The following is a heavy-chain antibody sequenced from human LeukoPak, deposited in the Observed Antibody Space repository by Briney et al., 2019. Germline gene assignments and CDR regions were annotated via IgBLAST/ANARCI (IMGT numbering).Heavy chain of an antibody. CDR1: GGSISSSSYY. CDR3: ARVDTAMDKVDY. J-gene: IGHJ4*02. V-gene: IGHV4-39*07. Sequence: SETLSLTCTVSGGSISSSSYYWGWIRQPPGKGLEWIGSIYYSGSTYYNPSLKSRVTISVDTSKNQFSLKLNSVTAADTAVYYCARVDTAMDKVDYWGQGNLVTVSS. D-gene: IGHD5-18*01. CDR2: IYYSGST.